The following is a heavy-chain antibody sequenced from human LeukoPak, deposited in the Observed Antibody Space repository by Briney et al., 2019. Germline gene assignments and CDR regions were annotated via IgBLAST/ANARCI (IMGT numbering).Heavy chain of an antibody. D-gene: IGHD3-10*01. CDR2: IIPIFGTA. CDR1: GGTFSRYA. Sequence: SVKVSCKASGGTFSRYAISWVRQAPGQGLEWMGRIIPIFGTANYAQKFQGRVTITTDESTSTAYMELSSLRSEDTAVYYCARDPPDYYGSGYEGDNWFDPWGQGTLVTVSS. CDR3: ARDPPDYYGSGYEGDNWFDP. V-gene: IGHV1-69*05. J-gene: IGHJ5*02.